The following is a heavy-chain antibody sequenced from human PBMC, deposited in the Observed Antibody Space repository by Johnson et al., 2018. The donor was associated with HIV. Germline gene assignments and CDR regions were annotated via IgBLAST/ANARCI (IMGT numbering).Heavy chain of an antibody. CDR1: GFTFSTYD. V-gene: IGHV3-13*01. J-gene: IGHJ3*02. Sequence: VQLVESGGGLVQPGGSLRLSCAASGFTFSTYDMHWVRQGIGEGLEWVSAIGTGGDTYYPGSVKGRFTISRENAKNSLFLQMNSLRAGDTAVYYCAILAGLDYGDSLDAFDIWGQGTMVTVYS. D-gene: IGHD4-17*01. CDR2: IGTGGDT. CDR3: AILAGLDYGDSLDAFDI.